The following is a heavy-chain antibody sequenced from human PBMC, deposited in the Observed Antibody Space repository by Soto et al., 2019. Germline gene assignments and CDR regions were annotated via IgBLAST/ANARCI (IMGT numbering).Heavy chain of an antibody. CDR3: ARVPYYDSSGPGIDY. CDR2: ISSSSSYI. Sequence: GSLRLSCAASGFTFSSYSMNWVRQAPGKGLEWVSSISSSSSYIYYADSVKGRFTISRDNAKNSLYLQMNSLRAEDTAVYYCARVPYYDSSGPGIDYWGQGTLVTVSS. V-gene: IGHV3-21*01. CDR1: GFTFSSYS. D-gene: IGHD3-22*01. J-gene: IGHJ4*02.